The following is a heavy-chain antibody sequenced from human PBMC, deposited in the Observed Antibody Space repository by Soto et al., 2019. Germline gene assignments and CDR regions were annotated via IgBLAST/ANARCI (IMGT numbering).Heavy chain of an antibody. V-gene: IGHV1-3*01. J-gene: IGHJ3*02. Sequence: ASVKVSCKASGYTFTIYAMHWVRQAPGQRLEWMGWINAGNGNTKYSQKFQGRVTITRDTSASTAYMELSSLRSEDTAVYYCAKTIHSSPSKDAFDIWGQGTMVTVSS. CDR1: GYTFTIYA. CDR2: INAGNGNT. D-gene: IGHD6-13*01. CDR3: AKTIHSSPSKDAFDI.